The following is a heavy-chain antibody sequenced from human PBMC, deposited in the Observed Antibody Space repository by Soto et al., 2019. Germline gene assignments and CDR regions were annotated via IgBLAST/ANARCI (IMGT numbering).Heavy chain of an antibody. CDR1: GFTVSSNY. J-gene: IGHJ5*02. CDR2: IYSGGST. Sequence: PGGSLRLSCAASGFTVSSNYMSWVRQAPGKGLEWVSVIYSGGSTYYADSVKGRFTISRDNSKNTLYLQMNSLRAEDTAVYYCARHPSAFWFDLWGQGTLVTVSS. V-gene: IGHV3-66*04. CDR3: ARHPSAFWFDL. D-gene: IGHD3-3*01.